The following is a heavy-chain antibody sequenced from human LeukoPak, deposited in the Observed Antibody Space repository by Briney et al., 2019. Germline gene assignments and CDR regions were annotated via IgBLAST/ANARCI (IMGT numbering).Heavy chain of an antibody. Sequence: GGSLRLSCAASGFTFSSYAMSWVRQAPGRGLEWVSAISGTGGTTYYADSVKGRFTISRDNSKNTLYLQMNSLRAEDTAVYYCAKETAITMIVVVLDYWGQGTLVTVSS. V-gene: IGHV3-23*01. J-gene: IGHJ4*02. D-gene: IGHD3-22*01. CDR3: AKETAITMIVVVLDY. CDR1: GFTFSSYA. CDR2: ISGTGGTT.